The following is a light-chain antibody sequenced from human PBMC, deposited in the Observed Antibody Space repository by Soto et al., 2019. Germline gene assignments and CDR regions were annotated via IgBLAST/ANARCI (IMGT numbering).Light chain of an antibody. V-gene: IGKV3-11*01. CDR2: DES. CDR3: QQRSNWPST. J-gene: IGKJ4*01. CDR1: QSVSSY. Sequence: EIVLTQSPATLSLSPGERAALSCRASQSVSSYLAWYQQKPGQAPRLLIYDESKRAKGIPDRFSGSGSGTDFTLPVSSLEPEDFAIYFCQQRSNWPSTFGGGTKVEI.